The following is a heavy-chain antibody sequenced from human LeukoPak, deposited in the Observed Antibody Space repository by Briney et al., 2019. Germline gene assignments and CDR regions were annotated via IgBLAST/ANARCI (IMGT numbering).Heavy chain of an antibody. V-gene: IGHV4-59*01. CDR3: ARDRRSSSWYSQQRNYYYYGMDV. CDR1: GGSISSYY. CDR2: IYYSGST. J-gene: IGHJ6*02. Sequence: SETLSLTCTVSGGSISSYYWSWIRQPPGKGLEWIGYIYYSGSTNYNPSLKSRVTISVDTSKNQFSLKLSSVTAADTAVYYCARDRRSSSWYSQQRNYYYYGMDVWGQGTTVTVSS. D-gene: IGHD6-13*01.